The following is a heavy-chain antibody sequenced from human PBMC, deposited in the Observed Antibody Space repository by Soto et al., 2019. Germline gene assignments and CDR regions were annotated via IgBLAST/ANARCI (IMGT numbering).Heavy chain of an antibody. CDR1: GGSISSYY. CDR2: IYYSGST. Sequence: SETLSLTCTVSGGSISSYYWTWIRQPPGKGLEWIGYIYYSGSTNYNPSLKSRVTISVDTSKNQFSLKMSSVTAADTAVYYCARDAGGWXDPWGQGTLVTVSS. CDR3: ARDAGGWXDP. V-gene: IGHV4-59*12. J-gene: IGHJ5*02.